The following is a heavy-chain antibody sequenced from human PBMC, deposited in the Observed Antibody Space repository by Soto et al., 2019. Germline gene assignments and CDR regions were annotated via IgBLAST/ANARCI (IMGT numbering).Heavy chain of an antibody. V-gene: IGHV3-48*02. J-gene: IGHJ4*02. Sequence: EVQLVESGGGLVQPGGSLRLSCAASGFTFSSYSMNWVRQAPGKGLEWVSYISSSSSTIYYADSVKGRFTISRDNAKNSLYLQMNSLRDEDTAVYNCARDPRGGQYYYGSGSYYRGASFDYWGQGTLVTVSS. CDR2: ISSSSSTI. CDR3: ARDPRGGQYYYGSGSYYRGASFDY. CDR1: GFTFSSYS. D-gene: IGHD3-10*01.